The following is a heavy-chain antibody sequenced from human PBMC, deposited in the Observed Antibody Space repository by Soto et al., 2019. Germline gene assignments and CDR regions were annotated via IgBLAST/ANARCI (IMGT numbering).Heavy chain of an antibody. V-gene: IGHV4-39*07. CDR1: GGSMSSSRYY. Sequence: PSETLSLTCTVSGGSMSSSRYYWGWIRQPPGKGLEWIGSIYYSGSTYYNPSLKSRVTISVDTSKNQFSLKLSSVTAADTAVYYCARRYSSSFDYWGQGTLVTVSS. CDR2: IYYSGST. J-gene: IGHJ4*02. CDR3: ARRYSSSFDY. D-gene: IGHD6-13*01.